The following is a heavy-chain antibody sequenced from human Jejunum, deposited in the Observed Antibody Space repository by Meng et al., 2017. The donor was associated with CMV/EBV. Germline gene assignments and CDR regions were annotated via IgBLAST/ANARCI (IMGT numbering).Heavy chain of an antibody. J-gene: IGHJ6*02. CDR2: IRSRGYGGPT. CDR3: ARFYYGMDV. V-gene: IGHV3-49*02. D-gene: IGHD3-10*01. Sequence: CTTSGFPFGNYAVSWVRQAQGKGLEWLGFIRSRGYGGPTEYAASVRGRFTISRDDSKSIAYLQMNSLKIEDTAVYYCARFYYGMDVWGQGTTVTVSS. CDR1: GFPFGNYA.